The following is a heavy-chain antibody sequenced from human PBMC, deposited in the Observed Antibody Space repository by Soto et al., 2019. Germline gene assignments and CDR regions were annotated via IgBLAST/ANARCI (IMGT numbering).Heavy chain of an antibody. J-gene: IGHJ4*02. D-gene: IGHD3-10*01. CDR1: GYTFTSYA. Sequence: QVQLVQSGAAVKKPGASVKVSCKASGYTFTSYAMHWVRQAPGQRLEWMGWINAGNGNTKYSQKFQGRVTITRDTSASTAYMELSSLRSEDTAVYYCAGVKGYYFDYWGQGTLVTVSS. V-gene: IGHV1-3*01. CDR3: AGVKGYYFDY. CDR2: INAGNGNT.